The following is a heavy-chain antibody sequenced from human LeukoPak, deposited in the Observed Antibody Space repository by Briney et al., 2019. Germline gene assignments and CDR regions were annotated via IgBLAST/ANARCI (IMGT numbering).Heavy chain of an antibody. CDR1: GGSFSGYY. CDR2: INHSGST. V-gene: IGHV4-34*01. D-gene: IGHD1-7*01. Sequence: SETLSLTCAVYGGSFSGYYWSWIRQPPGKGLEWIGEINHSGSTNYNPSLKSRVTISVDTSKNQFSLKLSSVTAADTAVYYCARAGSGNYGFDPWGQGTLVTVSS. CDR3: ARAGSGNYGFDP. J-gene: IGHJ5*02.